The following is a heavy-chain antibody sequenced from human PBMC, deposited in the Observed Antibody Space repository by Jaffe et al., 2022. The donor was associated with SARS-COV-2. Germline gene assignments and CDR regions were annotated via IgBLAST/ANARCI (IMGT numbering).Heavy chain of an antibody. J-gene: IGHJ3*02. Sequence: EVQLVESGGGLVQPGRSLRLSCAASGFTFDDYAMHWVRQAPGKGLEWVSGISWNSGSIGYADSVKGRFTISRDNAKNSLYLQMNSLRAEDTALYYCAKDRGVGALLGDAFDIWGQGTMVTVSS. V-gene: IGHV3-9*01. CDR3: AKDRGVGALLGDAFDI. CDR1: GFTFDDYA. CDR2: ISWNSGSI. D-gene: IGHD1-26*01.